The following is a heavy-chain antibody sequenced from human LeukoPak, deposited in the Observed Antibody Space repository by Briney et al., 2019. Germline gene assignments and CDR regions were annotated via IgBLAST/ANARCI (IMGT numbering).Heavy chain of an antibody. J-gene: IGHJ4*02. CDR3: ARRSSGWYGFDY. V-gene: IGHV5-51*01. D-gene: IGHD6-19*01. CDR1: GFNFTNYW. CDR2: IYPGDSDP. Sequence: GESLKISCKGSGFNFTNYWIGWVRRMPGKGLDWMGVIYPGDSDPRYSPSFQGQVTISADKSISTAYLQWSSLKASDTAIYYCARRSSGWYGFDYWGQGTLVTVSS.